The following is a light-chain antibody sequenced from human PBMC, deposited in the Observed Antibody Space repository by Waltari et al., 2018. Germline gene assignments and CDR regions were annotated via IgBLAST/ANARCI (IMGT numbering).Light chain of an antibody. CDR3: CSYTLTKTWL. V-gene: IGLV2-23*01. Sequence: QSALTQPASVSGSPGPPITIPCTGTSRDVGSYSLVSWYRQHPGEAPRVIIFEDTKRPSGVSNRFSGSKSGNTASLTISGLQAEDEADYYCCSYTLTKTWLFGGGTKLTVL. CDR2: EDT. J-gene: IGLJ3*02. CDR1: SRDVGSYSL.